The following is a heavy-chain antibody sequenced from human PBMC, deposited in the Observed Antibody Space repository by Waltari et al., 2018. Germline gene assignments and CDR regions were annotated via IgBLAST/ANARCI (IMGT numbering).Heavy chain of an antibody. CDR1: GGSISSST. CDR3: ARSRGYFDWLNAFDI. D-gene: IGHD3-9*01. J-gene: IGHJ3*02. CDR2: IYYSGST. V-gene: IGHV4-59*01. Sequence: QVQLQESGPGLVKPSETLSLTCPVSGGSISSSTWSWIRQPPGKGLDWIGFIYYSGSTNYNPSLRSRGTISVDTSKNQFSLKLSSVTAADTAVYYCARSRGYFDWLNAFDIWGQGTMVTVSS.